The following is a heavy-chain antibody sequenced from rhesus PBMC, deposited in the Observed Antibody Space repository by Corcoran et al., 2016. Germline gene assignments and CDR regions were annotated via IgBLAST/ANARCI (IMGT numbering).Heavy chain of an antibody. D-gene: IGHD2-2*01. V-gene: IGHV4S2*01. Sequence: QVHLQESGPGLVKPSETLPLTCPVSGSSIHQKYWSWIRQAPGKGLEWIGLIYGSGRNTDYNPSLKSRVTISIDTSMNQFSLRLSSVTAADTAVYYCAIGYFYFDYWGQGVLVPVSS. CDR3: AIGYFYFDY. CDR2: IYGSGRNT. J-gene: IGHJ4*01. CDR1: GSSIHQKY.